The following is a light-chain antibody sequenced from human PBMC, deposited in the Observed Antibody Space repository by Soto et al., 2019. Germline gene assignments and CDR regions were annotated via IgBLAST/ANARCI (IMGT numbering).Light chain of an antibody. J-gene: IGLJ3*02. Sequence: SALTQPRSVSGSPGQSVTISCTGTSSDVGDYNYVSWYQQYPGKPPKLVIYDVSKRPSGVPDRFSGSKSGNTASLTISGLQAEDEADYYCCSFAGSYTFWVFGGGTKLTVL. CDR3: CSFAGSYTFWV. CDR2: DVS. V-gene: IGLV2-11*01. CDR1: SSDVGDYNY.